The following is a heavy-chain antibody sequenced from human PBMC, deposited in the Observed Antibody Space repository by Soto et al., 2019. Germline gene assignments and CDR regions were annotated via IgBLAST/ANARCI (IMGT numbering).Heavy chain of an antibody. J-gene: IGHJ5*02. Sequence: EVQLVESGGGLVQPGGSLRLSCAASGFTFSNYWMSWVRQAPGKGPEWVANIKQDGSDKYYVDSVKGRFTISRDNAKNSLYLQMNSLRAEDTAVYYCARDDLSAPWGQGTLVTVSS. V-gene: IGHV3-7*01. CDR2: IKQDGSDK. D-gene: IGHD2-21*01. CDR1: GFTFSNYW. CDR3: ARDDLSAP.